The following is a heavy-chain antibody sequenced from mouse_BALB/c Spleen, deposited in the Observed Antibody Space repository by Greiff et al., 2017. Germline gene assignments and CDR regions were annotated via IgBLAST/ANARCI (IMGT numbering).Heavy chain of an antibody. CDR1: GDSITSGY. CDR2: ISYSGST. V-gene: IGHV3-8*02. CDR3: AREGYGNYRYYAMDY. Sequence: EVKLVESGPSLVKPSQTLSLTCSVTGDSITSGYWNWIRKFPGNKLEYMGYISYSGSTYYNPSLKSRVSITRDTSKNQYYLQLNSVTTEDTATYYCAREGYGNYRYYAMDYWGQGTSVTVSS. D-gene: IGHD2-1*01. J-gene: IGHJ4*01.